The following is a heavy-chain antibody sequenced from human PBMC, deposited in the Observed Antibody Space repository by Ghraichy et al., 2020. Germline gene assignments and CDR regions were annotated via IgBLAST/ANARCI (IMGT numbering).Heavy chain of an antibody. V-gene: IGHV4-39*01. Sequence: SETLSLTCTVSGGSISSSSYYWGWIRQPPGKGLEWIGSIYYSGSTYYNPSLKSRVTISVDTSKNQFSLKLSSVTAADTAVYYCARLGIVGATETDYYYYGMDVWGQGTTVTVSS. J-gene: IGHJ6*02. CDR2: IYYSGST. CDR1: GGSISSSSYY. CDR3: ARLGIVGATETDYYYYGMDV. D-gene: IGHD1-26*01.